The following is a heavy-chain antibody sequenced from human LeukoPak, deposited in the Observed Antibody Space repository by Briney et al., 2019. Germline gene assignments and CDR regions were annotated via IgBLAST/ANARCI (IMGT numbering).Heavy chain of an antibody. V-gene: IGHV4-59*08. CDR3: LTVDATMGVDY. J-gene: IGHJ4*02. D-gene: IGHD5-18*01. Sequence: SETLSLTCTVSGASISSYHWSWIRQPPGRELEWIGYTHYSGTTNYNPSLRSRLTMSVDTSKNQFSLKLTSVTAADTAVYYCLTVDATMGVDYWGQGTLVTVSS. CDR1: GASISSYH. CDR2: THYSGTT.